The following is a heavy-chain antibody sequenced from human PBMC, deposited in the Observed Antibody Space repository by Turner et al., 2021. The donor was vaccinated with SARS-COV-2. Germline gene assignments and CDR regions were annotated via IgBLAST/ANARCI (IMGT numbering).Heavy chain of an antibody. CDR2: ISSRSSYM. V-gene: IGHV3-21*01. Sequence: EVQLVESGGGLVKPGGSLRLSCAASGFTFSSYSMNWVRQAPGKGLEWVSFISSRSSYMYYADSVKGRFTISRDNAKNSLYLQMDSLRAEDTAVYYCARDFDDFWSGYYGRAFDIWGQGTMVTVSS. J-gene: IGHJ3*02. CDR3: ARDFDDFWSGYYGRAFDI. CDR1: GFTFSSYS. D-gene: IGHD3-3*01.